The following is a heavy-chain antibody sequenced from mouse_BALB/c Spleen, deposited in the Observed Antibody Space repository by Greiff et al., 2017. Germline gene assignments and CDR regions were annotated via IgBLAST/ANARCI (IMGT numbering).Heavy chain of an antibody. CDR2: IWAGGST. Sequence: QVQLQQSGPGLVAPSQSLSITCTVSGFSLTSYGVHWVRQPPGKGLEWLGVIWAGGSTNYNSALMSRLSISKDNSKSQVFLKMNSLQTDDTAMYYCARKGVPYAMDYWGQGTSVTVSS. CDR3: ARKGVPYAMDY. V-gene: IGHV2-9*02. J-gene: IGHJ4*01. CDR1: GFSLTSYG. D-gene: IGHD2-14*01.